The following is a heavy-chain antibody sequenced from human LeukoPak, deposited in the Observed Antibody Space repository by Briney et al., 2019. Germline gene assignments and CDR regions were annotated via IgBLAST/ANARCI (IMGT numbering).Heavy chain of an antibody. V-gene: IGHV1-69*13. CDR2: IIPIFGTA. CDR1: GYTFTGYY. CDR3: ARDLEGIAAAGTPYGMDV. Sequence: ASVKVSCKASGYTFTGYYMHWVRQAPGQGLEWMGGIIPIFGTANYAQKFQGRVTITADESTSTAYMELSSLRSEDTAVYYCARDLEGIAAAGTPYGMDVWGQGTTVTVSS. D-gene: IGHD6-13*01. J-gene: IGHJ6*02.